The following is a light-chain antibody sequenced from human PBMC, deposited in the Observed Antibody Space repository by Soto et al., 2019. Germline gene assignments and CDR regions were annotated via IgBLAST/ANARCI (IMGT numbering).Light chain of an antibody. CDR1: QTISSW. V-gene: IGKV1-5*03. J-gene: IGKJ1*01. CDR2: KAS. Sequence: DIQMTQSPSTLSGSVGDRVTITCRASQTISSWLAWYQQKPGKAPKLLIYKASTLKSGVPSRFSGSGSGTEFTLTISSLQPDDFATYYCQQYNSYSEAFGQVTKVEL. CDR3: QQYNSYSEA.